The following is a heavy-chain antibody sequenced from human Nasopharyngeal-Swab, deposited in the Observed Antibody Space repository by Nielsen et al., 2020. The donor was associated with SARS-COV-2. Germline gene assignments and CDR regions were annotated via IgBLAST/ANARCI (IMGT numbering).Heavy chain of an antibody. CDR2: IWYDGSNK. D-gene: IGHD6-19*01. Sequence: GESLKISCAASGFTFSSYGMHWVRQAPGKGLEGGAVIWYDGSNKYYADSVKGRFTISRDNSKNTLYLQMNSLRAEDTAVYYCARPSGWLAFDIWGQGTMVTVSS. CDR3: ARPSGWLAFDI. CDR1: GFTFSSYG. J-gene: IGHJ3*02. V-gene: IGHV3-33*01.